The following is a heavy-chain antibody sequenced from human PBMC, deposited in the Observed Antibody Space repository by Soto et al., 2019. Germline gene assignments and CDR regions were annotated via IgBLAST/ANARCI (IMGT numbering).Heavy chain of an antibody. Sequence: PGGSLRLSCAASGFTLDYYAMHWVRQGPGKGLEWVSGISWNSDMITYADSVKGRFTVSRDNAKNSLDLEMNSLRVEDTALYYCVKDTYILVGATHLDSWGQGTLVTVSS. CDR2: ISWNSDMI. CDR1: GFTLDYYA. CDR3: VKDTYILVGATHLDS. V-gene: IGHV3-9*01. D-gene: IGHD1-26*01. J-gene: IGHJ4*02.